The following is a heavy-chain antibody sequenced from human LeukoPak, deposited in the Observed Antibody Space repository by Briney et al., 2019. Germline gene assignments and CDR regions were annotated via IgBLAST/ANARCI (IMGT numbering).Heavy chain of an antibody. D-gene: IGHD3-10*01. CDR2: IRQDGSEK. J-gene: IGHJ3*02. CDR3: ASSGRRHAFDI. Sequence: GGSLRLSCAASGFTFSSYEMNWVRQAPGKGLEWVANIRQDGSEKYYVDSVKGRFTISRDNAKNSLYLQMNSLRAEDTAVYYCASSGRRHAFDIWGQGTMVTVSS. CDR1: GFTFSSYE. V-gene: IGHV3-7*01.